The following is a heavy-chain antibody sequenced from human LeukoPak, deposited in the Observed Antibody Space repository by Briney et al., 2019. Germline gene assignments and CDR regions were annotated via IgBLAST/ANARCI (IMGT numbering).Heavy chain of an antibody. CDR3: AREIAVAATFVDY. D-gene: IGHD6-19*01. CDR1: GYTFTGYY. Sequence: GASVKVSCKASGYTFTGYYMHWVRQAPGQGLEWMGWINPNSGGTNYAQKFQGRVTMTRDTSISTAYMELSRLRSDDTAVYYCAREIAVAATFVDYWGQGTLVTVSS. V-gene: IGHV1-2*02. J-gene: IGHJ4*02. CDR2: INPNSGGT.